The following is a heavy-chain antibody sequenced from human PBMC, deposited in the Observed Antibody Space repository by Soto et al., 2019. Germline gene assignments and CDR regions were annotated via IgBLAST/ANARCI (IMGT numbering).Heavy chain of an antibody. Sequence: SETLSLTCTVSGGSISSGGYYWSWIRQHPGKGLEWIGYIYYSGSTYYNPSLKSRVTISVDTSKNQFSLKLSSVTAADTAVYYCARAPAAAYTQPLKSFDYWGQGTLVTVSS. CDR3: ARAPAAAYTQPLKSFDY. CDR1: GGSISSGGYY. CDR2: IYYSGST. D-gene: IGHD3-16*01. J-gene: IGHJ4*02. V-gene: IGHV4-31*03.